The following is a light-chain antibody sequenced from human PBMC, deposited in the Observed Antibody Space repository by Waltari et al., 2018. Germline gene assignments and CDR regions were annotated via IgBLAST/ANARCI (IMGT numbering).Light chain of an antibody. Sequence: SYELTQPPSVSVSPGHTARITCSGEALPNKYAYWYRQKSGQAPVLVIYEETKRPPGIPERSSGANSGAVATLTSTGAQVEDEADYYCYSTDYTGNYWVFGGGTKLTDL. V-gene: IGLV3-10*01. CDR1: ALPNKY. CDR2: EET. CDR3: YSTDYTGNYWV. J-gene: IGLJ3*02.